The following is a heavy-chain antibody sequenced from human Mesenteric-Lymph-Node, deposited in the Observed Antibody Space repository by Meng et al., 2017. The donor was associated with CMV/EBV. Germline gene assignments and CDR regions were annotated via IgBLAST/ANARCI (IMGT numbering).Heavy chain of an antibody. J-gene: IGHJ4*02. CDR2: ISATGGDT. D-gene: IGHD3-3*01. CDR1: GFTFYSYA. Sequence: GESLKISCAASGFTFYSYAMTWVRQVPGKGLEWVSAISATGGDTYYTDSVKGPFTVSRDNSKNTLYLQMNSLRAEDTAVYYCAKTDDRDFYDYWRGYYPPFDYWGQGTLVTVSS. CDR3: AKTDDRDFYDYWRGYYPPFDY. V-gene: IGHV3-23*01.